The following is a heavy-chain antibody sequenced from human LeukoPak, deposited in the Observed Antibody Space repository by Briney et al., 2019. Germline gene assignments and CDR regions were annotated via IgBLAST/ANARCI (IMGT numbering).Heavy chain of an antibody. CDR3: ARGGTMVRGVIITFRRFDY. Sequence: PSETLSLTRAVYGGSFGGYYWSWIRQPPGKGLEWIGEINHSGSTNYNPSLKSRVTISVDTSKKQFSLKLSSVTAADTAVYYCARGGTMVRGVIITFRRFDYWGQGTLVAVSS. D-gene: IGHD3-10*01. J-gene: IGHJ4*02. V-gene: IGHV4-34*01. CDR2: INHSGST. CDR1: GGSFGGYY.